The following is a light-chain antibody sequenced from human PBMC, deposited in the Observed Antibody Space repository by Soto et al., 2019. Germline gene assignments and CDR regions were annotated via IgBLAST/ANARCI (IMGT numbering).Light chain of an antibody. CDR3: QQDGRSPMFT. J-gene: IGKJ2*01. CDR2: GAS. V-gene: IGKV3-20*01. CDR1: QSVSRNY. Sequence: EIVLTQSPGTLSLSPGERATLSCRASQSVSRNYLAWYQQKPGQAPRLLIYGASRGAAGIPDRFSGSGSGTDFALTISRLELEDFAVYFCQQDGRSPMFTFGQGTKLEIK.